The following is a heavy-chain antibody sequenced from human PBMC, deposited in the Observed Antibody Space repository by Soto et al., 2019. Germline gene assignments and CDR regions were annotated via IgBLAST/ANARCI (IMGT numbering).Heavy chain of an antibody. J-gene: IGHJ4*02. D-gene: IGHD1-26*01. CDR3: ARDLAKGGGSAGFDY. CDR1: GYTFTVYY. Sequence: QVQLVQSGAEVKKPGASGNVSCKASGYTFTVYYMHWVRQAPGQGLEWMGWINPKSGGTMYPQKFEGRVTTTWDTSISTADVALTRLRSDDTAVYYCARDLAKGGGSAGFDYWGQGTLVTVSS. CDR2: INPKSGGT. V-gene: IGHV1-2*02.